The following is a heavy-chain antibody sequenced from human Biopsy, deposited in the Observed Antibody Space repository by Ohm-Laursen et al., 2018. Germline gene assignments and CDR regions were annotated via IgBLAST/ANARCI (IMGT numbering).Heavy chain of an antibody. CDR2: IYSGGNT. V-gene: IGHV4-61*01. D-gene: IGHD5-12*01. Sequence: GTLSLTCPVSGDSLTSGPENWSWIRQSPGQGLEYIGFIYSGGNTNYNPSLKNRVTMSVDTSKNQFYLKLYSVTAADTAVYYCVRQGGYFQNWGPGSQVAVSS. CDR3: VRQGGYFQN. CDR1: GDSLTSGPEN. J-gene: IGHJ1*01.